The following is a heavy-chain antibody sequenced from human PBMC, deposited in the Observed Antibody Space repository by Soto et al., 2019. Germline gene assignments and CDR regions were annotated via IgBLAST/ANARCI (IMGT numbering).Heavy chain of an antibody. CDR1: GGSISSGGYY. CDR3: AREGYCSSTSCPLGAFDI. V-gene: IGHV4-31*03. Sequence: QVQLQESGPGLVKPSQTLSLTCTVSGGSISSGGYYWSWIRQHPGKGLEWIGYIYYSGSTYYNPSLKSRVTISVDTSKNQFSLKLSSVTAADTAVYYCAREGYCSSTSCPLGAFDIWGQGTMVTVSS. D-gene: IGHD2-2*01. J-gene: IGHJ3*02. CDR2: IYYSGST.